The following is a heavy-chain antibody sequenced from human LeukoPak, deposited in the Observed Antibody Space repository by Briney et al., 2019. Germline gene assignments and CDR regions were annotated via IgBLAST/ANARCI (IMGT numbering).Heavy chain of an antibody. CDR2: IIPIFGTA. D-gene: IGHD5-18*01. CDR1: GGTFSSYA. CDR3: ARVYSGYSYGYLDY. J-gene: IGHJ4*02. V-gene: IGHV1-69*13. Sequence: SVKVSCKASGGTFSSYAISWVRQAPGQGLEWMGGIIPIFGTANYAQKFQGRVTITADESTSTAYMELSSLRSEDTAVYYCARVYSGYSYGYLDYWGQGTLVTVSS.